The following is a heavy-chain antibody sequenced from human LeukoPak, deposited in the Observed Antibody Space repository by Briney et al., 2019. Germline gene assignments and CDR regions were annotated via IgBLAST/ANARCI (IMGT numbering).Heavy chain of an antibody. V-gene: IGHV4-34*01. CDR2: INHSGST. Sequence: PSETLSLTCAVYGGSFSGYYWSWLRQPPGKGLEWIGEINHSGSTNYNPSLKSRVTISVDTSKNQFSLKLSSVTAADTAVYYCARGGYCSSTSCSMPFDYWGQGTLVTVSS. CDR1: GGSFSGYY. D-gene: IGHD2-2*01. J-gene: IGHJ4*02. CDR3: ARGGYCSSTSCSMPFDY.